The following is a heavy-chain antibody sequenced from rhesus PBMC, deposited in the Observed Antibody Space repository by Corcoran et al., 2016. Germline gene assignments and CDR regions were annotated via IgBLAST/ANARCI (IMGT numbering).Heavy chain of an antibody. J-gene: IGHJ4*01. CDR2: IYGSRTSN. V-gene: IGHV4S10*01. CDR1: GASISDSYR. CDR3: ARDRSSGWYRVDY. Sequence: QVQLQESGPGLVKTSETLSLTCAVSGASISDSYRLSWILQPPGKGLEWIWDIYGSRTSNNYNPSLKSRVTSSKDTSKNQFSLKLSSGTAADTAVYYCARDRSSGWYRVDYWGQGVLVTVSS. D-gene: IGHD6-31*01.